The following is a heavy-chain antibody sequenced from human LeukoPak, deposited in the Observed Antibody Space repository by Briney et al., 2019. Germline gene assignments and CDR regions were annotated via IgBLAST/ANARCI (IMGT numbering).Heavy chain of an antibody. D-gene: IGHD2-15*01. J-gene: IGHJ5*02. Sequence: SETLSLTCTVSGESISGYYWSWIRQPAGKGLEWIGYIYYSGSTNYNPSLKSRVTISVDTSKNQFSLKLSSVTAADTAVYYCARWWRGDWFDPWGQGTLVTVSS. V-gene: IGHV4-59*01. CDR2: IYYSGST. CDR3: ARWWRGDWFDP. CDR1: GESISGYY.